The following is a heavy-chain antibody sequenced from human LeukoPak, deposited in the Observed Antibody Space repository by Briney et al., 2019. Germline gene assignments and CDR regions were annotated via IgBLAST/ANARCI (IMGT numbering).Heavy chain of an antibody. CDR1: GFTFSSYE. Sequence: GGSLRLSCAASGFTFSSYEMNWVRQAPGKGLEWVGRIKSKTDGGTTDYAAPVKGRFTISRDDSKNTLYLQMNNLKTEDTAVYYCTTDPVKLLDTYYYDSSGYYSDFDYWGQGTLVTVSS. J-gene: IGHJ4*02. D-gene: IGHD3-22*01. CDR3: TTDPVKLLDTYYYDSSGYYSDFDY. CDR2: IKSKTDGGTT. V-gene: IGHV3-15*01.